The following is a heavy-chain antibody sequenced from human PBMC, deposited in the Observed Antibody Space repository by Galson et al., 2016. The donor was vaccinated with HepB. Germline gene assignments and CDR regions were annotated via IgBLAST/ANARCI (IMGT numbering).Heavy chain of an antibody. CDR2: LYFGGNT. D-gene: IGHD3-22*01. V-gene: IGHV4-39*01. Sequence: LSLTCSVSGGSIGPGAYYWDWIRQSPGKGLEWIGNLYFGGNTYYNPSLRSRVTISVDASKNEFSLKLTSVTAADTAVYYCARRPYSYFDDSTSLDSWGQGTLVTVSS. CDR3: ARRPYSYFDDSTSLDS. J-gene: IGHJ4*02. CDR1: GGSIGPGAYY.